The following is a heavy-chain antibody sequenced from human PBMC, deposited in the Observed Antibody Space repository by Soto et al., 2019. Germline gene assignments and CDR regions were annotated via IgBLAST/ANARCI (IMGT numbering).Heavy chain of an antibody. CDR1: GFTFGDYA. Sequence: GGSLTLSCTASGFTFGDYAMSWFRQAPGKGLEWVGFIRIKAYGGTTEYAASVKGRFTISRDVSKSIAYLQMNSLKTEDTAVYYCTRGRIAAPQLAMVWGQGTLVTVSS. V-gene: IGHV3-49*03. D-gene: IGHD6-6*01. CDR2: IRIKAYGGTT. CDR3: TRGRIAAPQLAMV. J-gene: IGHJ4*02.